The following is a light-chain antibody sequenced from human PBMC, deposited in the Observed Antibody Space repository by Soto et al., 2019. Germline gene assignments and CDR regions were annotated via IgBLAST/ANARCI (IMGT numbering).Light chain of an antibody. CDR2: GAS. CDR1: QSVTSNY. V-gene: IGKV3-20*01. Sequence: EIVLTQSPGTLSLSPGERASLSCRVSQSVTSNYLAWYQQKPGQAPRLLIYGASTRATDIPGRFSGSGSGTDFTLTISSLEPEDFAVYYCQQYGTSHTFGQGTKLEIK. CDR3: QQYGTSHT. J-gene: IGKJ2*01.